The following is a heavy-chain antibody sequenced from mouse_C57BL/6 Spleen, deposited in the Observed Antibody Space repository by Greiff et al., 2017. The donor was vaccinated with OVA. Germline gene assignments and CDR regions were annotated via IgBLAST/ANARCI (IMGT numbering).Heavy chain of an antibody. J-gene: IGHJ3*01. Sequence: QVQLQQSGAELVRPGTSVKMSCKASGYTFTNYWIGWAKQRPGHGLEWIGDIYPGGGYPNYTAKFKGKATLTADKSSSTAYMQFSSLTSEDSAIYYCARNDYDEGAWFAYWGQGTLVTVSA. CDR1: GYTFTNYW. CDR2: IYPGGGYP. D-gene: IGHD2-4*01. V-gene: IGHV1-63*01. CDR3: ARNDYDEGAWFAY.